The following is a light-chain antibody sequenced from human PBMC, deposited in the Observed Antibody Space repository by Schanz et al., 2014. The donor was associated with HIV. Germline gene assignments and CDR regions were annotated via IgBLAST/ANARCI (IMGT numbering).Light chain of an antibody. J-gene: IGLJ3*02. Sequence: QSVLTQPPSASGTPGQRVTISCSGSSSNFRSNAVNWYQQLPGTAPKLVIYNTYHRPSGVPDRFAASRSGTSASLAISGLRSEDEADYFCAAWDDSLSGPVFGGGTKLTVL. CDR3: AAWDDSLSGPV. CDR2: NTY. CDR1: SSNFRSNA. V-gene: IGLV1-47*02.